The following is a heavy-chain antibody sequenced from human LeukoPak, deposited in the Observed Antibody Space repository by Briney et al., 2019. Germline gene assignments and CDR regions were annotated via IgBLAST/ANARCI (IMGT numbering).Heavy chain of an antibody. D-gene: IGHD2-21*02. Sequence: GGSLRLSCAASGFTVSSNYMSWVRQAPGKGLEWVSVIYSGGSTYYADSVKGRFTISRDNSKNTLYLQMNSLRAEDTAVYYCAKRGDHFYMDVWGKGTTVTVSS. CDR2: IYSGGST. V-gene: IGHV3-53*01. J-gene: IGHJ6*03. CDR1: GFTVSSNY. CDR3: AKRGDHFYMDV.